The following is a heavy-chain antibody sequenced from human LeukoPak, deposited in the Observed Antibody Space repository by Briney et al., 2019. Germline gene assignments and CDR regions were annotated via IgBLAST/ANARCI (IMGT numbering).Heavy chain of an antibody. J-gene: IGHJ4*02. CDR3: AKDYSGSYYGELDY. CDR1: GFTFSSYS. Sequence: KPGGSLRLSCAASGFTFSSYSMNWVRQAPGKGLEWVAFIRYDGSNKYYADSVKGRFTISRDNSKNTLYLQMNSLRAEDTAVYYCAKDYSGSYYGELDYWGQGTLVTVSS. CDR2: IRYDGSNK. D-gene: IGHD1-26*01. V-gene: IGHV3-30*02.